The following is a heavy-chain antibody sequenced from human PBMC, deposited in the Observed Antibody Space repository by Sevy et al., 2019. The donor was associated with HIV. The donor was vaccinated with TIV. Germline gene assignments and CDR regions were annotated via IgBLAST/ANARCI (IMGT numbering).Heavy chain of an antibody. Sequence: GGSLRLSCAASGFTFSSYAMSWVRLAPGKGLEWVSDISGSGGSTDYADSVKGRFTISRDNSKNTLYLQMNSLRAEDTAVYYCAKDMGGGLRFLEWLDYWGQGTLVTVSS. D-gene: IGHD3-3*01. J-gene: IGHJ4*02. CDR3: AKDMGGGLRFLEWLDY. CDR2: ISGSGGST. V-gene: IGHV3-23*01. CDR1: GFTFSSYA.